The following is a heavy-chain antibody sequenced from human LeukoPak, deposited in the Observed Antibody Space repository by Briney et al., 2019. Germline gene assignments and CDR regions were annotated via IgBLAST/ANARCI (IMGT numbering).Heavy chain of an antibody. CDR3: ATALYCSGNDCSTRLFDY. V-gene: IGHV3-23*01. Sequence: PGGSLRLSCAASGFTFNSYAMSWVRQAPGKGLEWVSAISGSGGSTYYADSVKGRFTISRDNCKNSVSLQMNSLRVEDTAVYYCATALYCSGNDCSTRLFDYWGQGTLVTVSS. D-gene: IGHD2-15*01. CDR1: GFTFNSYA. CDR2: ISGSGGST. J-gene: IGHJ4*02.